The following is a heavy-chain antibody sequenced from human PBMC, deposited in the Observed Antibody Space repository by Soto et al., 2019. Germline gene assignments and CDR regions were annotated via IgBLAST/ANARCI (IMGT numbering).Heavy chain of an antibody. J-gene: IGHJ6*02. V-gene: IGHV3-30*18. Sequence: GGSLRLSCAASGFTFSSYGMHWVRQAPGKGLEWVAVISYDGSNKYYADSVKGRFTISRDNSKNTLYLQMNSLRAEDTAVYYCANQQTTGTTDPASQKDYYYYGMDVWGQGTTVTVSS. CDR1: GFTFSSYG. CDR3: ANQQTTGTTDPASQKDYYYYGMDV. D-gene: IGHD1-1*01. CDR2: ISYDGSNK.